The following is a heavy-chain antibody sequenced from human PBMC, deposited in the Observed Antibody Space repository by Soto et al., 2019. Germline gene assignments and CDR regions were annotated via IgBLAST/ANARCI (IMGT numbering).Heavy chain of an antibody. Sequence: SSETLSLTCAITGDSVSRNSAGWSWVRQSPSRGLEWLGRTYYRSKWYYEYAVSVRGRITINPDTSKNQYSLQLNSVTPEDTAVYFCARGEQYSGRIFDYWGQGTLVIVSS. V-gene: IGHV6-1*01. J-gene: IGHJ4*01. CDR1: GDSVSRNSAG. CDR2: TYYRSKWYY. D-gene: IGHD1-26*01. CDR3: ARGEQYSGRIFDY.